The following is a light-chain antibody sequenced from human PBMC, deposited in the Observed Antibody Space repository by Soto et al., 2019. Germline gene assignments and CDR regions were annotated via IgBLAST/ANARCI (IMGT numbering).Light chain of an antibody. Sequence: QSALTQPASVSGSLGQSITISCTGSNRDIGAYNLVSWYQQYPDTAPKLIIYEVRNRPSGVSYRFTGSRSGNTASLTISALQADEESTFYCSSYTPSSPLLFGGGTKLTVL. CDR1: NRDIGAYNL. CDR2: EVR. V-gene: IGLV2-14*01. J-gene: IGLJ3*02. CDR3: SSYTPSSPLL.